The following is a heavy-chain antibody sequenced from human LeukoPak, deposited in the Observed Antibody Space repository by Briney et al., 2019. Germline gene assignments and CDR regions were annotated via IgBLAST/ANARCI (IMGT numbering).Heavy chain of an antibody. D-gene: IGHD4-11*01. Sequence: GASVKVSCKASGGTFSSYAISWVRQAPGQGLEWMGGIIPIFGTANYAQKFQGRVTIAADESTSTASMALSSLRSEDPALSYCASGVGLHDNWFHPWGPGTLATVSS. V-gene: IGHV1-69*13. J-gene: IGHJ5*02. CDR3: ASGVGLHDNWFHP. CDR2: IIPIFGTA. CDR1: GGTFSSYA.